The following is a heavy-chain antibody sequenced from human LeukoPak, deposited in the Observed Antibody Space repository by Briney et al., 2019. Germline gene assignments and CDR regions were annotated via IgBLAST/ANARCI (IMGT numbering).Heavy chain of an antibody. CDR3: ARDEGYDTAFDI. Sequence: GGSLRLSCAASGFTFSSYAMNWVRQAPGKGLEWVSYITSSSSAIYYEDSVKGRFTISRDNARNSLYLQMNSLRAEDTAVYYCARDEGYDTAFDIWGQGTMVTVSS. CDR1: GFTFSSYA. V-gene: IGHV3-48*01. CDR2: ITSSSSAI. D-gene: IGHD3-22*01. J-gene: IGHJ3*02.